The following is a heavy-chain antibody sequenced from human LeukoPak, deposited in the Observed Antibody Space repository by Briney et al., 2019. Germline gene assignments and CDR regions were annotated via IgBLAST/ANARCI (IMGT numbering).Heavy chain of an antibody. D-gene: IGHD2-2*01. Sequence: GGSLRLSCAASGFTLSYYCMHWVRQAPGKGLEWVSRIDGGSTTNYAGYAKGRFTISRDNAKNTLYLEMRSLRHEDTAVYYCAAAKFYKTSTFDYWGQGTLVTVSS. CDR2: IDGGSTT. CDR3: AAAKFYKTSTFDY. J-gene: IGHJ4*02. V-gene: IGHV3-74*01. CDR1: GFTLSYYC.